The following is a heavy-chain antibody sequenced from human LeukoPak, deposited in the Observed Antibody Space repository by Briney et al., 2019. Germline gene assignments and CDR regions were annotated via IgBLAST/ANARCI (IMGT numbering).Heavy chain of an antibody. CDR2: IYHSGST. Sequence: SETLSLTCTVSGYSISSGYYWGWIRQPPGKGLEWIGSIYHSGSTYYNPSLKSRVTISEDTSKNQFSLKLSSVTAADTAVYYCARDYDYVWGSYVVFDYWGQGTLVTVSS. CDR3: ARDYDYVWGSYVVFDY. D-gene: IGHD3-16*01. J-gene: IGHJ4*02. CDR1: GYSISSGYY. V-gene: IGHV4-38-2*02.